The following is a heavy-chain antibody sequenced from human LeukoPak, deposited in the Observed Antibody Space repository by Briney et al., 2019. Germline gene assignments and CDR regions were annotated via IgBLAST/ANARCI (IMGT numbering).Heavy chain of an antibody. CDR1: GGSISSYH. CDR2: IYYSGST. Sequence: SETLSLTCTVSGGSISSYHWSWIRQPPGKGLEWIGYIYYSGSTNYNPSLKSRVTISVDTSKNQFSLKLSSVTAADTAVYYCARDLGFGELLPNYWGQGTLVTVSS. V-gene: IGHV4-59*01. J-gene: IGHJ4*02. CDR3: ARDLGFGELLPNY. D-gene: IGHD3-10*01.